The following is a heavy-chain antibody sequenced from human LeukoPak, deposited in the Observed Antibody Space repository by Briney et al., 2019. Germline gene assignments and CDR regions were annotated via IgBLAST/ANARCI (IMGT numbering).Heavy chain of an antibody. D-gene: IGHD2-21*02. J-gene: IGHJ4*02. CDR3: ARELPREVTLDY. CDR1: GFTLSSYE. Sequence: GGSLRLSCAASGFTLSSYEMHWVRQVPGKGLVWVSRINSDGGRTGYADSVKGRFTISRDNAKNTLYLQMNSLRAEDTAIYYCARELPREVTLDYWGQGTLVTVSS. CDR2: INSDGGRT. V-gene: IGHV3-74*01.